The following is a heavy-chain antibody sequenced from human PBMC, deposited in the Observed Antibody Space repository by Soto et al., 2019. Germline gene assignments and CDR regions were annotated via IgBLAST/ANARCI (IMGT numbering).Heavy chain of an antibody. D-gene: IGHD3-3*02. CDR1: GGTFSTAA. CDR2: IMPIFRTA. Sequence: QVQVEQSGAEVKKPGSSVKVSCKASGGTFSTAAISWVRQAPGQGLEWMGGIMPIFRTADYAQKFQGRVTITADASTTTAYLELRSLRSEDTAVYYCARDKDRPQLGGNYYYIMDVWGQGTTVTVSS. V-gene: IGHV1-69*12. CDR3: ARDKDRPQLGGNYYYIMDV. J-gene: IGHJ6*02.